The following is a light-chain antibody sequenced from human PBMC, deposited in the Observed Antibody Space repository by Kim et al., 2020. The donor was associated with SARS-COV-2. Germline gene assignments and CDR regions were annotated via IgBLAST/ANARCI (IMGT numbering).Light chain of an antibody. J-gene: IGLJ3*02. CDR2: QDN. Sequence: SYELTQPPSVSVSPGQTASITCSGDKLGNKYACWHQQKPGQSPVLVIYQDNKRPSGIPERFSGSNSGNTATLTISGTQAMDEADYYCQAWDSSTAVFGGGTKLTVL. V-gene: IGLV3-1*01. CDR1: KLGNKY. CDR3: QAWDSSTAV.